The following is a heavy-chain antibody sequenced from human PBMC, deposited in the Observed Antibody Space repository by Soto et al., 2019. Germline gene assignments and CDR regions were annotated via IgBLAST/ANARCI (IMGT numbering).Heavy chain of an antibody. V-gene: IGHV3-30-3*01. CDR2: ISYDGSNK. J-gene: IGHJ6*01. Sequence: QVQLVESGGGVVQPGRSLRLSCAASGFTFSSYAMHWVRQAPGKGLEWVAVISYDGSNKYYADSVKGRFTISRDNSKNTLYLQMNSLRAEDTAVYYCARESYGDYEIDYYGMDVW. CDR3: ARESYGDYEIDYYGMDV. D-gene: IGHD4-17*01. CDR1: GFTFSSYA.